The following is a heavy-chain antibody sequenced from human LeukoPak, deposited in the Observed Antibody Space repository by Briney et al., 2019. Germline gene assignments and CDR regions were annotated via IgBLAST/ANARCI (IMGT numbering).Heavy chain of an antibody. CDR3: ASSVDTALVGVY. V-gene: IGHV4-38-2*02. CDR2: IYHSGKS. CDR1: GYSISSGYY. J-gene: IGHJ4*02. D-gene: IGHD5-18*01. Sequence: PSETLSLTCSVSGYSISSGYYWDWIRQPPGKGLEWIASIYHSGKSYYNPSLESRVTISVDTSKNQFSLKLTSVTVADTAVYYCASSVDTALVGVYWGQGTLVTVSS.